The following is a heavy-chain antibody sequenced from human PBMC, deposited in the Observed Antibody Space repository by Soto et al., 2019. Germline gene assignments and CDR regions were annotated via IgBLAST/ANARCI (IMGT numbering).Heavy chain of an antibody. Sequence: SETLSLTCTVSGGPISSYYWSWIRQPPGKGLEWIGYIYYSGSTNYNPSLKSRVTISVDTSKNQFSLKLSSVTAADTAVYYCARAYGGNCIDYWGQGTLVTVSS. V-gene: IGHV4-59*01. CDR2: IYYSGST. CDR1: GGPISSYY. CDR3: ARAYGGNCIDY. D-gene: IGHD2-21*01. J-gene: IGHJ4*02.